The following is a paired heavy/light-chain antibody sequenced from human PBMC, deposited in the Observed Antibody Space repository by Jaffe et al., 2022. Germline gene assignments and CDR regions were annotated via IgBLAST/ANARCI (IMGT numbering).Light chain of an antibody. CDR1: QDISNY. CDR2: DAS. J-gene: IGKJ2*01. CDR3: QQYDNLPPFGT. Sequence: DIQMTQSPSSLSASVGDRVTITCQASQDISNYLNWYQQKPGKAPKLLIYDASNLETGVPSRFSGSGSGTDFTFTISSLQPEDIATYYCQQYDNLPPFGTFGQGTKLEIK. V-gene: IGKV1-33*01.
Heavy chain of an antibody. CDR1: GFTFSSYG. J-gene: IGHJ4*02. Sequence: QVQLVESGGGVVQPGGSLRLSCAASGFTFSSYGMHWVRQAPGKGLEWVAFIRYDGSNKYYADSVKGRFTISRDNSKNTLYLQMNSLRAEDTAVYYCAKGTCSGGSCYYSTGTFDYWGQGTLVTVSS. V-gene: IGHV3-30*02. CDR2: IRYDGSNK. CDR3: AKGTCSGGSCYYSTGTFDY. D-gene: IGHD2-15*01.